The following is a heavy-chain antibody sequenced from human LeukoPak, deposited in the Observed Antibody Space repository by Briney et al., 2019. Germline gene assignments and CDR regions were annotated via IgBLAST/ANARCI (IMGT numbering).Heavy chain of an antibody. Sequence: GGSLRLSCEASGFTFSSYSMSWVRQAPGKGLEWVSAISDNGGSTDHADSVKGRFTISRDNSKNTLDLQMNSLRAEDTAVYYCARSFAARPDSDAFDIWGPGTLVTVSS. CDR2: ISDNGGST. D-gene: IGHD6-6*01. V-gene: IGHV3-23*01. J-gene: IGHJ3*02. CDR1: GFTFSSYS. CDR3: ARSFAARPDSDAFDI.